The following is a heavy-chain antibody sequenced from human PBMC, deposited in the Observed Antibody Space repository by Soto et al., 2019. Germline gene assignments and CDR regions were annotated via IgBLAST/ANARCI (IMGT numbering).Heavy chain of an antibody. CDR1: GYTFTSYG. D-gene: IGHD5-12*01. Sequence: QVQLVQSGAEVKKPGASVKVSCKASGYTFTSYGVTWVRQAPGQGLEWMGWISAYNGDTNYAQKLQGTVTMTTETSTRTAYMELRRLRSDDTAVYYCARGSWLRGDYFDYWGQGTLVTVSS. CDR3: ARGSWLRGDYFDY. CDR2: ISAYNGDT. V-gene: IGHV1-18*04. J-gene: IGHJ4*02.